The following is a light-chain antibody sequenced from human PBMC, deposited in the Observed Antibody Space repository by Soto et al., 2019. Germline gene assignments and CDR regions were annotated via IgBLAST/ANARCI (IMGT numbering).Light chain of an antibody. V-gene: IGKV3-15*01. CDR1: ESVDIN. CDR2: GAS. J-gene: IGKJ1*01. Sequence: EIGLTQSPATLSVSPGEIVTRSCRASESVDINLAWYQQKPGQAPRLLIYGASTRATDMPGTFSGRGSGTEFTLTISSLQSEDFAVYYCQQYKNWPRTFGQGTKV. CDR3: QQYKNWPRT.